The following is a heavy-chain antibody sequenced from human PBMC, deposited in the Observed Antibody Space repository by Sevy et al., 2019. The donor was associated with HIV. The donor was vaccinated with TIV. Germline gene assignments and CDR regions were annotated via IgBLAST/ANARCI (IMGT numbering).Heavy chain of an antibody. J-gene: IGHJ6*02. CDR2: ISYDGSNK. V-gene: IGHV3-30-3*01. CDR3: ARVEVAAAASGGDYYYYGMDV. CDR1: GFTFSSYA. Sequence: GGSLRLSCAASGFTFSSYAMHWVRQAPGKGLEWVAVISYDGSNKYYADSVKRRFTISRDNSKNTLYLQVNSLRPEDTAVYYCARVEVAAAASGGDYYYYGMDVWGQGTTVTVSS. D-gene: IGHD6-13*01.